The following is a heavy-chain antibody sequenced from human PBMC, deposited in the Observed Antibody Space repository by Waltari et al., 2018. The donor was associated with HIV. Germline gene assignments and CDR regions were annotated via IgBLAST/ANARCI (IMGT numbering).Heavy chain of an antibody. CDR3: ARRASSSWSREYYFDY. CDR1: GFTFSSYW. Sequence: EVQLVESGGGLVQPGGSLRLSCAASGFTFSSYWMHWVRQAPGKGLVWVSRIKREGSSTSYADSVKGRFTISRDNAKNTLYLQMNSLRAEDTAVYYCARRASSSWSREYYFDYWGQGTLVTVSS. D-gene: IGHD6-13*01. J-gene: IGHJ4*02. CDR2: IKREGSST. V-gene: IGHV3-74*01.